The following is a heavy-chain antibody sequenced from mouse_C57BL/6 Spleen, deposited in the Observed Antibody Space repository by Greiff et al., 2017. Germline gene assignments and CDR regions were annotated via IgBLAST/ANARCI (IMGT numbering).Heavy chain of an antibody. CDR1: GFTFSSYG. CDR2: ISSGGSYT. D-gene: IGHD2-4*01. Sequence: DVKLQESGGDLVKPGGSLKLSCAASGFTFSSYGMSWVRQTPDKRLEWVATISSGGSYTYYPDSVKGRFTISRDNAKNTLYLQMSSLKSEDTAMYYCARGGDYDGRRGFAYWGQGTLVTVSA. J-gene: IGHJ3*01. CDR3: ARGGDYDGRRGFAY. V-gene: IGHV5-6*02.